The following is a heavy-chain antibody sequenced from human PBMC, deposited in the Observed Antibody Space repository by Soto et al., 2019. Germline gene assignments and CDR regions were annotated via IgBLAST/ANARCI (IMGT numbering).Heavy chain of an antibody. J-gene: IGHJ5*02. D-gene: IGHD2-15*01. CDR3: AKLGYCSGGSCYSQGWFDP. Sequence: SETLSLTCTVSGGSISSSSYYWGWIRQPPGKGLEWIGSIYYSGSTYYNPSLKSRVTISVDTSKNQFSLKLSSVTAADTAVYYCAKLGYCSGGSCYSQGWFDPWGQGTLVTVSS. CDR2: IYYSGST. CDR1: GGSISSSSYY. V-gene: IGHV4-39*01.